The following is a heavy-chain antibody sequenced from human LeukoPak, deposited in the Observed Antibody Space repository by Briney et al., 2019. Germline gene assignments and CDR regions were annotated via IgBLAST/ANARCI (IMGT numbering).Heavy chain of an antibody. CDR2: MNPNSGNT. J-gene: IGHJ5*02. CDR3: ARGAPYVQPKRSIAARSSLPRKLYWFDP. V-gene: IGHV1-8*01. CDR1: GYTFTSYD. D-gene: IGHD6-6*01. Sequence: ASVKVSCKASGYTFTSYDINWVRQATGQGLEWMGWMNPNSGNTGYAQTFQGRVTMTRNTSISTAYMELSSLRSEDTAVYYCARGAPYVQPKRSIAARSSLPRKLYWFDPWGQGTLVTVSS.